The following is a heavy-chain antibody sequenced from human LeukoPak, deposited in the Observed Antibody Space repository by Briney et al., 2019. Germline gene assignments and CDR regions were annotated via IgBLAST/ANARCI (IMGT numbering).Heavy chain of an antibody. CDR3: ARNYQLLSPWFDP. D-gene: IGHD2-2*01. Sequence: SQTLSLTCTVSGGSISSGDYYWSWIRQPPGKGLEWIGYIYYSGSTYYNPSLESRVTISVDTSKNQFSLKLSSVTAADTAVYYCARNYQLLSPWFDPWGQGTLVTVSS. J-gene: IGHJ5*02. CDR2: IYYSGST. V-gene: IGHV4-30-4*08. CDR1: GGSISSGDYY.